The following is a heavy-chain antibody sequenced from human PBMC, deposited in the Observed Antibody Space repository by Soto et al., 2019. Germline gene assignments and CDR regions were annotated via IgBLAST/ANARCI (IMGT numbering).Heavy chain of an antibody. J-gene: IGHJ4*02. CDR3: ARHVTTAFDY. V-gene: IGHV4-39*01. CDR1: VGSISSSSYY. D-gene: IGHD4-4*01. Sequence: SETLSLTCTVSVGSISSSSYYWGWIRQPPGKGLEWIGNVYYGGSTYYNPSLKSRVTISVETSKSQFSLKLSSVTAADTAVYYCARHVTTAFDYWGQGTLVTVSS. CDR2: VYYGGST.